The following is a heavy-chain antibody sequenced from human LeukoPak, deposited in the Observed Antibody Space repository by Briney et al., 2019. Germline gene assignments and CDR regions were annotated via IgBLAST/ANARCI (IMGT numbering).Heavy chain of an antibody. D-gene: IGHD3-22*01. J-gene: IGHJ4*02. CDR1: GFTFSSYA. Sequence: GGSLRLSCAASGFTFSSYAMSWVRQAPGKGLEWVSAISGSGGSTYYADSVKGRFTISRDNSKNTLYLQMNRLRAEDTAVYYCAKDLYYYDSSGYSYFDYWGQGNLVTVSS. CDR2: ISGSGGST. V-gene: IGHV3-23*01. CDR3: AKDLYYYDSSGYSYFDY.